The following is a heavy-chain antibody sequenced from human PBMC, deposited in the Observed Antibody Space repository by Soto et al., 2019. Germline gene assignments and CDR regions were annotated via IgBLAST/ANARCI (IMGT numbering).Heavy chain of an antibody. CDR3: ARAPYSSGWYPEYYFDY. CDR2: TYYRSKWYN. J-gene: IGHJ4*02. V-gene: IGHV6-1*01. CDR1: GDSVSSNSAA. Sequence: SQTLSLTCVISGDSVSSNSAAWNWIRQSPSRGLEWLGRTYYRSKWYNDYAVSVKSRITINPDTSKNQFSLQLNSVTPEDTAVYYCARAPYSSGWYPEYYFDYWGQGTLVTVSS. D-gene: IGHD6-19*01.